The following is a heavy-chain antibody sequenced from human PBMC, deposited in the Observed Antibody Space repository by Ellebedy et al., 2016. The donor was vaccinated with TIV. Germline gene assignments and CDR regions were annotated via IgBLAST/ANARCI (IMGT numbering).Heavy chain of an antibody. CDR1: GFTFTTYA. V-gene: IGHV3-23*01. J-gene: IGHJ6*03. Sequence: GESLKISXVASGFTFTTYAMSWVRQAPGKGLEWVSAISGSGESTYYVDSVKGRFTISRDNSKNTLFLQMNSLRAEDTAVYYCAKGPTTRYYYMGVWGKGTTVTVSS. CDR2: ISGSGEST. D-gene: IGHD1-26*01. CDR3: AKGPTTRYYYMGV.